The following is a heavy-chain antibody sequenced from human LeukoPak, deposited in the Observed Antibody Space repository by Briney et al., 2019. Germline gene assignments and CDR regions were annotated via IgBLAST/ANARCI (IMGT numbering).Heavy chain of an antibody. V-gene: IGHV4-34*01. CDR1: GGSFSGYY. Sequence: SETLSLTCAVYGGSFSGYYWSWIRQPPGKGLEWIGEINHSGSTNYNPSLKGRVTISVDTSKNQFSLKLSSVTAADTAVYYCARGTIPSLDYWGQRTLVTVSS. CDR2: INHSGST. D-gene: IGHD2-2*01. J-gene: IGHJ4*02. CDR3: ARGTIPSLDY.